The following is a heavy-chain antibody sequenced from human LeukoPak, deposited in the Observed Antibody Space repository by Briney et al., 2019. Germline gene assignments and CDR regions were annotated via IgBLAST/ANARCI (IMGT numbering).Heavy chain of an antibody. V-gene: IGHV3-30*02. Sequence: GGSLRLSCTVSGFTFSSYGMSWVRQAPGKGLEWVGFIWSDGSNKFYADSVKGRFTISRDNIKNMLYLQMNILGAEGKAVYYCAKGSSYDSGSYYFDYWGQGTMVTVSS. CDR2: IWSDGSNK. CDR3: AKGSSYDSGSYYFDY. D-gene: IGHD3-22*01. J-gene: IGHJ4*02. CDR1: GFTFSSYG.